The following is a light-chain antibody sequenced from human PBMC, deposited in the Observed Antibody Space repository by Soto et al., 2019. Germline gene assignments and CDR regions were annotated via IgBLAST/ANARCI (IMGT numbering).Light chain of an antibody. CDR3: GSYTLSSTLGI. J-gene: IGLJ1*01. CDR1: SSDVGAYNY. V-gene: IGLV2-14*01. CDR2: EVS. Sequence: QSVLTQPASVSGSPGQSITISCTGTSSDVGAYNYVSWYQQHPDKAPKLMIYEVSHRPSGVSNRFSGSKSGNTASLTISGRQAEDEADSCFGSYTLSSTLGIVGTGTK.